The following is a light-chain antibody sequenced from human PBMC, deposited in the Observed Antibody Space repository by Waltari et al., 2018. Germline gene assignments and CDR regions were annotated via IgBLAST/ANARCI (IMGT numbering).Light chain of an antibody. CDR2: KAS. Sequence: DIQMTQSPSTLSASVGDRVTITCRASQSIDSWLAWYQQKPGKAPNLLIYKASILHSGVPSRFSGRGSGTEFTLTISSLQPDDFAAYYSQQYHSSSRTFGQGTNVEMK. CDR1: QSIDSW. J-gene: IGKJ1*01. V-gene: IGKV1-5*03. CDR3: QQYHSSSRT.